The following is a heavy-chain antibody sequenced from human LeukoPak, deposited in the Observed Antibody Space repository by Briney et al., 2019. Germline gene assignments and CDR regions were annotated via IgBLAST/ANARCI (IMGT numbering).Heavy chain of an antibody. CDR1: GFTFSSYE. CDR2: ISSSGNTI. V-gene: IGHV3-48*03. D-gene: IGHD3-22*01. CDR3: ARDYYVTSGYYYIPNYFDY. J-gene: IGHJ4*02. Sequence: RAGGSLRLSCAASGFTFSSYEMNWVRQAPGKGLEWVSYISSSGNTIYYADSVKGRFTISRDNAKNSLYLQMNSLRAEDTAVYYCARDYYVTSGYYYIPNYFDYWGQGTLVTVPS.